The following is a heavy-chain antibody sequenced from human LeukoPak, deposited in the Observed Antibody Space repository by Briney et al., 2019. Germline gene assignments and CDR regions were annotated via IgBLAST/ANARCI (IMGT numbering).Heavy chain of an antibody. D-gene: IGHD3-22*01. J-gene: IGHJ3*02. Sequence: PGGSLRLSCAASGFTFSSYEMNWVRQAPGKGLEWVSAISGSGGSTYSADSVKGRFTISRDNSKNTLYLQMNSLRAEDTAVYYCAKDRGDYYDSSGYYSGGFDIWGQGTMVTVSS. CDR2: ISGSGGST. CDR3: AKDRGDYYDSSGYYSGGFDI. CDR1: GFTFSSYE. V-gene: IGHV3-23*01.